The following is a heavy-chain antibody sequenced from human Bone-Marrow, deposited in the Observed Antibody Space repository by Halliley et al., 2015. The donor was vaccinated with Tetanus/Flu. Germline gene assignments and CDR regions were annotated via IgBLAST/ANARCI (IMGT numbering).Heavy chain of an antibody. J-gene: IGHJ6*02. CDR1: GFTFDDYA. D-gene: IGHD2-2*01. V-gene: IGHV3-9*01. Sequence: SLRLSCVTSGFTFDDYALHWARQVPGKGLEWVSGITWNGGTIGYADSVKGRFTISRDNAKNSLYLQMNSLRVEDTAFYYCAKDQLQYCSSSSCYLMDVWGQGTTVTVSS. CDR3: AKDQLQYCSSSSCYLMDV. CDR2: ITWNGGTI.